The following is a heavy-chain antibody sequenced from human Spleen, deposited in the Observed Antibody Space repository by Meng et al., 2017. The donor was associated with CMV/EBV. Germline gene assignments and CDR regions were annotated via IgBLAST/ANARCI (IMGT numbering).Heavy chain of an antibody. CDR3: ARDRHDYYGSGSYSY. V-gene: IGHV3-21*05. Sequence: GGSLRLSCAASGFTFSTYSMNWVRQAPGKGLEWVSYISSSGSIIYYADSVRGRFTISRDNAKNSLFLQMNSLRDDDTAVYYCARDRHDYYGSGSYSYWGQGILVTVSS. CDR2: ISSSGSII. D-gene: IGHD3-10*01. J-gene: IGHJ4*02. CDR1: GFTFSTYS.